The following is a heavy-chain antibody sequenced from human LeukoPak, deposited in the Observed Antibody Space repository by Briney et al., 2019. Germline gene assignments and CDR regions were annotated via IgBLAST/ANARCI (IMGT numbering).Heavy chain of an antibody. J-gene: IGHJ4*02. CDR1: GGSFSDYY. CDR3: GRVILGEVKSPIDC. D-gene: IGHD3-10*01. Sequence: PSETLSLTCDVYGGSFSDYYWSWIRQPPGKRLEWIGEIKRSGSTNYNPSLKSRVTIAVDTSKNQLSLKLTSVTAADTAVYYCGRVILGEVKSPIDCWGQGTLVTASS. CDR2: IKRSGST. V-gene: IGHV4-34*01.